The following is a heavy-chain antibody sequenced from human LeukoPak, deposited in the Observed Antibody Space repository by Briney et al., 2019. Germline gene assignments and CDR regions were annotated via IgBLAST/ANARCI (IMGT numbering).Heavy chain of an antibody. Sequence: ASVKVSCKASGYSFSSYGINWVRQAPGQGLEWMGWISGYSGNTNYPDELQGRVTMTTDTSTTIVYMELRSLTSDDTAVYYCARDGIAAAGRDYWGQGTLVIVSS. D-gene: IGHD6-25*01. CDR1: GYSFSSYG. V-gene: IGHV1-18*01. CDR3: ARDGIAAAGRDY. CDR2: ISGYSGNT. J-gene: IGHJ4*02.